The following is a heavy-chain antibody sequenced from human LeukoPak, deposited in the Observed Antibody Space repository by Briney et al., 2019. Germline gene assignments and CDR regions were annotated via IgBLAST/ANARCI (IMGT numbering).Heavy chain of an antibody. Sequence: GGSLRLSCAASGFAFSSFGMHWVRQAPGKGLEWVAVIWYDASNKYYADSVKGRFTISRDNSKNTLYLQMNSLRDDDTAVYYCVRGVGVSRFNYLDPWGQGTLVIVSS. D-gene: IGHD1-7*01. CDR3: VRGVGVSRFNYLDP. J-gene: IGHJ5*02. CDR1: GFAFSSFG. CDR2: IWYDASNK. V-gene: IGHV3-33*01.